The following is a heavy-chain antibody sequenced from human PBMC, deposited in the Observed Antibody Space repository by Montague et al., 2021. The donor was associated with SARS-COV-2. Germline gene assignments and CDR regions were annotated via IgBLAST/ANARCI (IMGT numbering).Heavy chain of an antibody. CDR3: ARLWDTVYYYYGMDV. CDR1: GGSISSSSYY. Sequence: SETLSLTCAVSGGSISSSSYYWGWIRQPPGKGLEWIGSIHYSGSTYYNPSLKSRVSISVDTSKNQFSLKLSSVTAADMAVYYCARLWDTVYYYYGMDVWGQGTTVTVSS. D-gene: IGHD1-26*01. CDR2: IHYSGST. V-gene: IGHV4-39*01. J-gene: IGHJ6*02.